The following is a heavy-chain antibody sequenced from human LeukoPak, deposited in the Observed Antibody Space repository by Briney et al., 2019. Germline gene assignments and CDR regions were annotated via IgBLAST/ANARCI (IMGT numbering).Heavy chain of an antibody. V-gene: IGHV4-59*01. CDR3: ASGFLGDYYDSSGYQAPRD. Sequence: PSETLSLTCNVSGGSISSYYWSWIRQPPGKGLEWIGYIYYSGSTNYNPSLKSRVTISVDTSKNQFSLELSSVTAADTAVYYCASGFLGDYYDSSGYQAPRDWGQGTLVTVSS. CDR1: GGSISSYY. CDR2: IYYSGST. D-gene: IGHD3-22*01. J-gene: IGHJ4*02.